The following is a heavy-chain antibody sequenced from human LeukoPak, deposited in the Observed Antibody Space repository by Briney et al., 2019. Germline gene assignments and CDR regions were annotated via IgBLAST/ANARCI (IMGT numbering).Heavy chain of an antibody. CDR3: SRENGAFSPFGY. CDR2: ISLTGLT. CDR1: GGSISNTNW. Sequence: PSETLSLTCGVSGGSISNTNWWSWVRQPPGQGLEWIGEISLTGLTHYNPSLESRVTVSLDNSKNQLSLNLTSVTAADTAVYYCSRENGAFSPFGYWGQGTLVTV. J-gene: IGHJ4*02. D-gene: IGHD2-8*01. V-gene: IGHV4-4*02.